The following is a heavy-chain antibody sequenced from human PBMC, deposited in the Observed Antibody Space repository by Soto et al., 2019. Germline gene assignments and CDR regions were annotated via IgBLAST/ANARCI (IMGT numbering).Heavy chain of an antibody. Sequence: GESLKISCKGSGYSFTSYWISWVRQMPGKGLEWMGRIDPSDSYTNYSPSFQGHVTISADKSISTAYLQWSSLKASDTAMYYCARDIRLYGSGSCNGMDVWGQGTTVTVSS. J-gene: IGHJ6*02. V-gene: IGHV5-10-1*01. CDR1: GYSFTSYW. D-gene: IGHD3-10*01. CDR2: IDPSDSYT. CDR3: ARDIRLYGSGSCNGMDV.